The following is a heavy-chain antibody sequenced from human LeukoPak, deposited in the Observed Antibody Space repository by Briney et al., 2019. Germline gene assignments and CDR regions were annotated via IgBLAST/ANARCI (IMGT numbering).Heavy chain of an antibody. J-gene: IGHJ4*02. CDR2: IYYSGST. V-gene: IGHV4-30-4*08. Sequence: SETLSLTCTVSGGSISSGDYYWSWIRQPPGKGQEWIGYIYYSGSTYYNPSLKSRVTISVDTSKNQFSLKLSSVTAADTAVYYCARPSEYSSGWVDYWRQGTLVTVSS. D-gene: IGHD6-19*01. CDR1: GGSISSGDYY. CDR3: ARPSEYSSGWVDY.